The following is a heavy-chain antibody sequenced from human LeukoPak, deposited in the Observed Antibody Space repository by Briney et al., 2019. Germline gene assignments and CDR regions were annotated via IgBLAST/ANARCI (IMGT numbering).Heavy chain of an antibody. J-gene: IGHJ6*02. D-gene: IGHD2-21*01. CDR3: AIGLLKSEVYYYYGTEV. Sequence: GRSLRLSCAASGFTFNDYSMHCGPGAPGEGPEWVSGISWNSVCIGYADSVKGRFSISRDNAKNSLYLQRDSLNPEDTAVYYCAIGLLKSEVYYYYGTEVWGQGATVTVSS. V-gene: IGHV3-9*01. CDR2: ISWNSVCI. CDR1: GFTFNDYS.